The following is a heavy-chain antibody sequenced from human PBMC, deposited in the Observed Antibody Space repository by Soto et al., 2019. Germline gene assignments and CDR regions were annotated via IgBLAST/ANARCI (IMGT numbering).Heavy chain of an antibody. CDR1: GFTFGSYE. V-gene: IGHV3-48*03. D-gene: IGHD3-22*01. J-gene: IGHJ4*02. CDR2: TSGSGGTI. Sequence: PGGSLRLSCEASGFTFGSYEMNWVRQAPGKGLEWVSHTSGSGGTIYYADFLKGRFTIYRDNAKNSLYLQMNSLRAEDTAVYYCVRGSRDYYDSSGFEYWGQGTLVTVSS. CDR3: VRGSRDYYDSSGFEY.